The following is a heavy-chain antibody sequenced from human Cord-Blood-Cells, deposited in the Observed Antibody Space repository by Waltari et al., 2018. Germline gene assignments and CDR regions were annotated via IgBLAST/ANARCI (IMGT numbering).Heavy chain of an antibody. J-gene: IGHJ2*01. CDR3: ARSDRLNWYFDL. CDR1: GYTFTSYV. CDR2: MNPNSGNT. V-gene: IGHV1-8*03. D-gene: IGHD6-19*01. Sequence: QVQLVQSGAAVKTPGASVTVSCKASGYTFTSYVLNWVRQATGQGLEWMGWMNPNSGNTGYAQKFQGRVTITRNTSISTAYMELSSLRSEDTAVYYCARSDRLNWYFDLWGRGTLVTVSS.